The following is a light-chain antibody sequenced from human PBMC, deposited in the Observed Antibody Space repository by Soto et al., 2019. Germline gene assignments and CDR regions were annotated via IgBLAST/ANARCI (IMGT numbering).Light chain of an antibody. CDR1: QSVNIN. Sequence: EIVMTQSPATLTVSPGERATLSCRASQSVNINLAWYQQKPGQAPRLLIYGAAARASGIPARFSGSGSGTEFTLTISSLQSEHFAIYYCQQYNNWPLTFGGGTKVEI. CDR3: QQYNNWPLT. J-gene: IGKJ4*01. CDR2: GAA. V-gene: IGKV3-15*01.